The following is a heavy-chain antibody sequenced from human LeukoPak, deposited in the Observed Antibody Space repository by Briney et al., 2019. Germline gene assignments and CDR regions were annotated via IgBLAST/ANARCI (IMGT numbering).Heavy chain of an antibody. CDR3: AELGITMIGGV. Sequence: SGGSLRLSCAASGFTFSSYGMHWVRQAPGKGLEWVAFIRYDGSKKYYADSVKGRFTISRDNPKNTLYLQMNSLRAEDTAVYYCAELGITMIGGVWGKGTTVTISS. J-gene: IGHJ6*04. D-gene: IGHD3-10*02. CDR1: GFTFSSYG. CDR2: IRYDGSKK. V-gene: IGHV3-30*02.